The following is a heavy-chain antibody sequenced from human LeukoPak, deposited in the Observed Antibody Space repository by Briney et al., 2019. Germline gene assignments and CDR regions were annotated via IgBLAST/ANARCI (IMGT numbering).Heavy chain of an antibody. CDR2: ISYSGTT. V-gene: IGHV4-59*01. J-gene: IGHJ5*02. CDR3: ARGVNWIDP. CDR1: GGSISSYY. Sequence: SETLSLTCTVSGGSISSYYWSWIRQPPGKGLEWIGYISYSGTTNYNPSLKSRVTISIDTSKNQFSLKLSSVTAADTAVYYCARGVNWIDPWGQGTLVTVSS. D-gene: IGHD6-13*01.